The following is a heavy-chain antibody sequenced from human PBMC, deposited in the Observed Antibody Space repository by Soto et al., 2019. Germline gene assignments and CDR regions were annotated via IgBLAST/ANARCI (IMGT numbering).Heavy chain of an antibody. J-gene: IGHJ6*02. Sequence: SVKVSCKASGGTFSSYAISWVRQAPGQGLEWMGGIIPIFGTANCAQKFQGRVTITADESTSTAYMELSSLRSEDTAVYYCASQAKYSSSWNYYYYGMDVWGQGTTVTVSS. D-gene: IGHD6-6*01. V-gene: IGHV1-69*13. CDR1: GGTFSSYA. CDR3: ASQAKYSSSWNYYYYGMDV. CDR2: IIPIFGTA.